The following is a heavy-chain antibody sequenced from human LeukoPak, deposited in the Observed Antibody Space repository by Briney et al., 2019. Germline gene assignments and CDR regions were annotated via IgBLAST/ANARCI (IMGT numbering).Heavy chain of an antibody. CDR1: GGTFSSYA. Sequence: SVKVSCKASGGTFSSYAISWVRQAPGQGLEWMGRIIPILGIANYAQKFQGRVTITADKFTSTAYMELSSLRSEDTAVYYCARDRRTRGYSYGGLFDYWGQGTLVTVSS. V-gene: IGHV1-69*04. CDR2: IIPILGIA. D-gene: IGHD5-18*01. J-gene: IGHJ4*02. CDR3: ARDRRTRGYSYGGLFDY.